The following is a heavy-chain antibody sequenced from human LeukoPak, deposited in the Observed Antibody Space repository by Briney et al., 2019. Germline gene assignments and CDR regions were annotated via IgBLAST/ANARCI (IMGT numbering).Heavy chain of an antibody. J-gene: IGHJ4*02. CDR3: ARAGTKVTTEFDY. V-gene: IGHV3-23*01. CDR1: GYTVSSNY. Sequence: GGSLRLSCAASGYTVSSNYMSWVRQAPGKGLEWVSVISGSGGRTSYADSVKGRFTVSRDNSKNTLYLQMNSLRAGDTAVYYCARAGTKVTTEFDYWGQGTLVTVSS. D-gene: IGHD4-17*01. CDR2: ISGSGGRT.